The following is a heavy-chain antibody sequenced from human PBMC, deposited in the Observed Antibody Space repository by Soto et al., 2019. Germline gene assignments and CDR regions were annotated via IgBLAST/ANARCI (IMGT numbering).Heavy chain of an antibody. CDR1: GFTFSSYG. V-gene: IGHV3-33*01. CDR2: IWYDGSNK. D-gene: IGHD6-13*01. J-gene: IGHJ5*02. CDR3: ARDPARQQLVFWFDP. Sequence: QVQLVESGGGVVQPGRSLRLSCAASGFTFSSYGMHWVRQAPGKGLEWVAVIWYDGSNKYYADSVKGRFTISRDNSKNTLYLQMNSQRAEDTAVYYCARDPARQQLVFWFDPWGQGTLVTVSS.